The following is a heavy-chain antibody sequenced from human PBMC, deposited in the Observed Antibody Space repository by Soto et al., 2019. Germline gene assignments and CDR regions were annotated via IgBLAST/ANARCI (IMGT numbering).Heavy chain of an antibody. V-gene: IGHV4-4*07. CDR3: ASGYGENWYFDF. Sequence: QVQLQESGPGLVKPSETLSLTCTVAGGAISSYYWSWIRQPAGKRLEWSGRIYASGSTNYNPSLTSRVTMSVDTSKTRFSLKLSCVTAEDTAVYYCASGYGENWYFDFWCRGTQVTVSS. CDR1: GGAISSYY. J-gene: IGHJ2*01. D-gene: IGHD4-17*01. CDR2: IYASGST.